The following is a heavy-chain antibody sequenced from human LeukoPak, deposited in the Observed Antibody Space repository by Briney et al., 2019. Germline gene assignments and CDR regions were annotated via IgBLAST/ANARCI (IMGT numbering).Heavy chain of an antibody. CDR3: ARERGDTAMVFDY. D-gene: IGHD5-18*01. CDR2: ISSSSSYT. V-gene: IGHV3-11*06. CDR1: GFTFSDYY. J-gene: IGHJ4*02. Sequence: PGGSLRLSCAASGFTFSDYYMSWIRQAPGKGLEWVSYISSSSSYTNYADSVKGRFTISRDSAKNSLYLQMNSLRAEDTAVYYCARERGDTAMVFDYWGQGTLVTVSS.